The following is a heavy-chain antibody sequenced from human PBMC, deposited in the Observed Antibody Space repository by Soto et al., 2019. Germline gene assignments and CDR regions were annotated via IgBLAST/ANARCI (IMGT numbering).Heavy chain of an antibody. V-gene: IGHV3-23*01. J-gene: IGHJ3*02. CDR3: AKDLIAGNGVWEAFDM. Sequence: EVQLLASGGGLVQPGGSLRLSCAASGFSFSAYAMNWVRQAPGKGLQWVSGLVGSGADKNYADSVRGRFTVSRDNSKNTLYLQMNSLRDEDTAVYYCAKDLIAGNGVWEAFDMWGRGTKVTVSS. CDR1: GFSFSAYA. D-gene: IGHD2-8*01. CDR2: LVGSGADK.